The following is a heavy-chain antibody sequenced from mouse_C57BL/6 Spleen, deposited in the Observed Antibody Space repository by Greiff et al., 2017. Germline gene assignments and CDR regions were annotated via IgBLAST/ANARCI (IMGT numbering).Heavy chain of an antibody. CDR3: ARGYYSNPLDY. V-gene: IGHV5-4*03. CDR1: GFTFSSYA. D-gene: IGHD2-5*01. CDR2: ISDGGSYT. Sequence: EVNVVESGGGLVKPGGSLKLSCAASGFTFSSYAMSWVRQTPEKRLEWVATISDGGSYTYYPDNVKGRFTISRDNAKNNLYLQRSHLKSEDTAMYYCARGYYSNPLDYWGQGTTLTVSS. J-gene: IGHJ2*01.